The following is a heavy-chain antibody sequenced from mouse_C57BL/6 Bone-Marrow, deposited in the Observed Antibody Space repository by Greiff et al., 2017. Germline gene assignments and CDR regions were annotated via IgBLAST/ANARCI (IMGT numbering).Heavy chain of an antibody. V-gene: IGHV1-39*01. J-gene: IGHJ3*01. CDR3: ARGDDYDRTRAY. D-gene: IGHD2-4*01. CDR2: INPNYGTT. CDR1: GYSFTDYN. Sequence: VQLKQSGPELVKPGASVKISCKASGYSFTDYNMNWVQQSNGKSLEWIGVINPNYGTTSYNQKFKGKDTLTVDQSSSTAYLQLNSLTSEDAAVYYCARGDDYDRTRAYWGQGTLVTVSA.